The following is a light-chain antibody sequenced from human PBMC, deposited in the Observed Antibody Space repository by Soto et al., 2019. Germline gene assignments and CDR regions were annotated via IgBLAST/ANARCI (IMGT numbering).Light chain of an antibody. CDR1: QSISSY. CDR3: QQYYTYPWT. CDR2: AAS. J-gene: IGKJ1*01. V-gene: IGKV1-39*01. Sequence: DIQMTQSPSSLSASVGDRVTITCRASQSISSYLNWYQHKPGKAPKLLIYAASSLQSGVPSRFSGSESGTDFTLTISSLQPEDFATYYCQQYYTYPWTFGQGTNVEIK.